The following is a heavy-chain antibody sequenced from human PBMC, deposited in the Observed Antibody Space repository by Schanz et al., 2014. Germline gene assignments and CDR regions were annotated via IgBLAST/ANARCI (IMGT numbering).Heavy chain of an antibody. Sequence: QVQLVQSGAEVKKPGASVKVSCEASGYTFTSYYIHWFRQAPGQGLEWMGLINPSVGNTNYAQKCRGRVTMTSVTTTSTVYMELSSLRSEDTAVYVCARGPSTGAFDIWGQGTMVTVSS. V-gene: IGHV1-46*03. CDR1: GYTFTSYY. CDR2: INPSVGNT. CDR3: ARGPSTGAFDI. J-gene: IGHJ3*02.